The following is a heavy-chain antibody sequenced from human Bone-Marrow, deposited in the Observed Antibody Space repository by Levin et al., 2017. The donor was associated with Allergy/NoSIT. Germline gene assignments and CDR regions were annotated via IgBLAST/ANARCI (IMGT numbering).Heavy chain of an antibody. D-gene: IGHD2-2*01. CDR3: TSVEKVGGTGYYYGMDV. CDR2: IRSKANNYAT. CDR1: KFTVSGST. J-gene: IGHJ6*01. V-gene: IGHV3-73*01. Sequence: GGSLRLSCAASKFTVSGSTVHWVRQAPGKGLEWVGRIRSKANNYATVYGSSVKGRFTISRDDSKNTAYLQMNSLKIEDTAVYYCTSVEKVGGTGYYYGMDVWGQGTTVTVSS.